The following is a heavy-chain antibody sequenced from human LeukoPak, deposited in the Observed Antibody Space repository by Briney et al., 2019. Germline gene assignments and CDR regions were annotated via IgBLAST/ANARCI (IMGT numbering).Heavy chain of an antibody. D-gene: IGHD3-22*01. Sequence: SETLSLTCTVSGGSISSGSYYWSWIRQPPGKGLEWIGEINHSGSTNYNPSLKSRVTISVDTSKNQFSLKLSSVTAADTAVYYCARGRRIVVVITTNNWFDPWGQGTLVTVSS. CDR3: ARGRRIVVVITTNNWFDP. CDR2: INHSGST. CDR1: GGSISSGSYY. J-gene: IGHJ5*02. V-gene: IGHV4-39*07.